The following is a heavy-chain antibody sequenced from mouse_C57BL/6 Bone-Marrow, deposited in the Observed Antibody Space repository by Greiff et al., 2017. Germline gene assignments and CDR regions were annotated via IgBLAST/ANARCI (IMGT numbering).Heavy chain of an antibody. D-gene: IGHD5-1*01. CDR2: FHPNNDDS. CDR1: GYTFTTYP. V-gene: IGHV1-47*01. Sequence: QVQLQQSGAELVKPGASVKMSCKASGYTFTTYPIEWMKQNHGKSLEWIGNFHPNNDDSTNNEKFKGKATLTVEKSSNTVYFELSQLTSDDAAVYYCARSSTFFYYFDYWGQGTTLTVSS. CDR3: ARSSTFFYYFDY. J-gene: IGHJ2*01.